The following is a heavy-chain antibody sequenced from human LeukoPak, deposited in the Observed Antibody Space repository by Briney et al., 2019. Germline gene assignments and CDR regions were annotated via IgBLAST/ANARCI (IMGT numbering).Heavy chain of an antibody. CDR3: ARGKRHYDILTGYSRYYFDY. J-gene: IGHJ4*02. V-gene: IGHV4-4*07. D-gene: IGHD3-9*01. CDR2: IYTSGST. CDR1: GGSISSYY. Sequence: SETLSLTCTVSGGSISSYYWSWIRQPAGKGLEWIGRIYTSGSTNCNPSLRSRVTMSVDTSKNQFSLKLSSVTAADTAVYYCARGKRHYDILTGYSRYYFDYWGQGTLVTVSS.